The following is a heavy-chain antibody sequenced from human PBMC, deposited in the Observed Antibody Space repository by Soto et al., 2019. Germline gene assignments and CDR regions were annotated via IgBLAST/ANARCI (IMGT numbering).Heavy chain of an antibody. J-gene: IGHJ6*02. CDR1: EFTFRIFG. CDR3: ARHREYPPSDGMDV. CDR2: IANHGSDE. Sequence: GGSLRPSCAASEFTFRIFGMHWVRQAPGKGLEAVAPIANHGSDEYYADTVKARFTVSIDNYKNTLYVQMISVQVEDTDIYYCARHREYPPSDGMDVWCQGTTVTVSS. V-gene: IGHV3-30*03.